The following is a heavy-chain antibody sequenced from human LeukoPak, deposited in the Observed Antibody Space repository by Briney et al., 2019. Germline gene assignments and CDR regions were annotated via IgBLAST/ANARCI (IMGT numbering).Heavy chain of an antibody. Sequence: GASVKVSCKASGYTFTSYYMHWVRQAPGQGPEWMGIINPSGGSTSYAQKFQGRVTMTRDTSTSTVYVELSSLRSEDTAVYYCAREGPSYGHPFDYWGQGTLVTVSS. J-gene: IGHJ4*02. CDR2: INPSGGST. V-gene: IGHV1-46*01. D-gene: IGHD1-26*01. CDR1: GYTFTSYY. CDR3: AREGPSYGHPFDY.